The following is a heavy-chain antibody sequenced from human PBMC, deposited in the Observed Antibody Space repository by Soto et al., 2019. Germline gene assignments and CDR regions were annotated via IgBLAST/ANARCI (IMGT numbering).Heavy chain of an antibody. J-gene: IGHJ4*02. CDR3: ARGVGGSGTYYSKFDY. CDR2: ISYDGSNK. CDR1: GFTFSSYA. V-gene: IGHV3-30-3*01. Sequence: QVQLVESGGGVVQPGRSLRLSCAASGFTFSSYALHWVRQAPGKGLEWVAVISYDGSNKFYADSVKGRFTISRDNSKNTLYLQMNSLRPEDTAVYYCARGVGGSGTYYSKFDYWGQGTLVTVSS. D-gene: IGHD1-26*01.